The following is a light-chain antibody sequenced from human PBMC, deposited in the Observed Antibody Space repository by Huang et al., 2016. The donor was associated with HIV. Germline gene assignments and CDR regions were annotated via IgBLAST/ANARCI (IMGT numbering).Light chain of an antibody. CDR1: QNINTH. CDR2: DAS. CDR3: QQRVNGLT. J-gene: IGKJ4*01. Sequence: EIVLTQSPATLSFFPGQRVSLSFRASQNINTHLAWYQKRPGQPPRLLIYDASSRVPGVAARFSGSGSGTDFTLTISSLESEDFATYYCQQRVNGLTFGGGTKV. V-gene: IGKV3-11*01.